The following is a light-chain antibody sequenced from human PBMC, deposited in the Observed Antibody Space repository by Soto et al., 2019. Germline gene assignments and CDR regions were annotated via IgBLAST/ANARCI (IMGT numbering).Light chain of an antibody. CDR1: QSVSSN. J-gene: IGKJ1*01. CDR3: QQYDNWPRT. V-gene: IGKV3-15*01. CDR2: GAS. Sequence: EIVLTQSPATLSLSPGERATLSCRASQSVSSNLAWYQQKPGQAPRLLIYGASNRATGIPASFSGSGSGAEFTLTISSLQSEDFAIYYCQQYDNWPRTFGPGTKVDIK.